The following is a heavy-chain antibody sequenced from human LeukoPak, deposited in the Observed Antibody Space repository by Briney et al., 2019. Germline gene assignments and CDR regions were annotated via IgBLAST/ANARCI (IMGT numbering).Heavy chain of an antibody. CDR3: ARESTEERPGC. CDR2: INSDGSST. Sequence: PGGSLRLSCAASGFTFSSYWMHWVRRAPGKGLVWVSRINSDGSSTSYADSVKGRFTISRDDAKNSLYLQMSSLRAEDTAVYYCARESTEERPGCWGQGTLVTVSS. D-gene: IGHD1-1*01. V-gene: IGHV3-74*01. J-gene: IGHJ4*02. CDR1: GFTFSSYW.